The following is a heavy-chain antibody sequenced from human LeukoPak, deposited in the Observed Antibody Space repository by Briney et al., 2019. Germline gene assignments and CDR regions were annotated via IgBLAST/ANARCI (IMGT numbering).Heavy chain of an antibody. D-gene: IGHD2-8*01. CDR2: IQSDGSAT. CDR3: ARELDAYDGMDV. CDR1: GLTFTTYW. J-gene: IGHJ6*02. Sequence: PGGSLRLSCAASGLTFTTYWMHWVRQAPGKGLGWVSRIQSDGSATGYAASVKGRFTISRDNARNTLYLQMNSLRAEDTAVYYCARELDAYDGMDVWGQGTTVTVSS. V-gene: IGHV3-74*01.